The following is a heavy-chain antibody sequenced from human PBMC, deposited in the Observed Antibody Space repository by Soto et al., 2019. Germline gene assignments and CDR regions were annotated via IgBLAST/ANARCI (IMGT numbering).Heavy chain of an antibody. D-gene: IGHD2-15*01. J-gene: IGHJ6*02. CDR3: ARTGDIVVVVGFSYGMDG. Sequence: QVQLVQSGAEVKMPGSSVKVSCTASGGTFDTYALSWVRQAPGQGLERLGGIITIFTKPTYARKFQGRITITADESTTTVYLEVSSRTSDDTAVYYCARTGDIVVVVGFSYGMDGWGQGTPVIVSS. CDR2: IITIFTKP. V-gene: IGHV1-69*01. CDR1: GGTFDTYA.